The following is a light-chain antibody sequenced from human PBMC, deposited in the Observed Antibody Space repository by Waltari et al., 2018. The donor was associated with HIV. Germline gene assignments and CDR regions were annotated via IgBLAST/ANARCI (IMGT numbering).Light chain of an antibody. Sequence: SYVLTQPPSVSVAPGQTARITCGGSNIGSKSVHWNQQKPGQAPVLVVYDDSDRPSGIPERFSGSNSGNTVTLTISRVEAGDEADYYCQVCDGSGGHVVFGGGTMLTVL. CDR3: QVCDGSGGHVV. CDR1: NIGSKS. V-gene: IGLV3-21*02. J-gene: IGLJ2*01. CDR2: DDS.